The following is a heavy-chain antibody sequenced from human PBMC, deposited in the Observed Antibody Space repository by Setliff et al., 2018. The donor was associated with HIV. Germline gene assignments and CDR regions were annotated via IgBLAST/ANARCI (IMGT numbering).Heavy chain of an antibody. CDR3: ARMSGGYSGGYFDY. J-gene: IGHJ4*02. CDR1: GGSISSDY. Sequence: SQTLSLTCTVSGGSISSDYWSWIRQPPGKGLEWIGYISTTGSTSYSPSLKSRVSISVDTAKNQCSLRLNSVTAADTAVYYCARMSGGYSGGYFDYWGQGTLVTVS. CDR2: ISTTGST. V-gene: IGHV4-4*09. D-gene: IGHD3-22*01.